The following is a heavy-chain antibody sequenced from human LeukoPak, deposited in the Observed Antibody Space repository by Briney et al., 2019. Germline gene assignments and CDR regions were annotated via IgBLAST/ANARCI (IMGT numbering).Heavy chain of an antibody. J-gene: IGHJ4*02. V-gene: IGHV3-21*01. CDR3: ARTVEGHFDF. Sequence: GGSLRLSCVASAFTFKTHTLNWVRQTPGKGLEWVSYISTAGNLINYADPVRGRFTISRDNAKNSLYLYMSSLTPEDTAVYYCARTVEGHFDFRGQGTLVTVSS. CDR1: AFTFKTHT. D-gene: IGHD5-24*01. CDR2: ISTAGNLI.